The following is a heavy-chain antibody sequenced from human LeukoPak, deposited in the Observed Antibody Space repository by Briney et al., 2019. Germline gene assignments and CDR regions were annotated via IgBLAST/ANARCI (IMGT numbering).Heavy chain of an antibody. CDR1: GFTFSVAA. CDR3: ARWGYTSGSYYLDY. CDR2: IKQDGSEK. J-gene: IGHJ4*02. V-gene: IGHV3-7*04. Sequence: PGGSLRLSCAASGFTFSVAAMTWVRQAPGKGLEWVANIKQDGSEKSYVDSVRGRFTISRDNAKNSLFLQMNSLRAEDTAVYYCARWGYTSGSYYLDYWGQGTLVTVSP. D-gene: IGHD6-19*01.